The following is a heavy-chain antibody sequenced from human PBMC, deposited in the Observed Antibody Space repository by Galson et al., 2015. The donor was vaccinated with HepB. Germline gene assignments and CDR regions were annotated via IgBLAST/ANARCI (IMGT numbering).Heavy chain of an antibody. CDR2: ISYDGSNK. V-gene: IGHV3-30*18. D-gene: IGHD3-22*01. CDR3: AKGLEGGKWLGAFDI. CDR1: GFTFSSYG. Sequence: SLRFSCAASGFTFSSYGMHWVRQAPGKGLEWVAVISYDGSNKYYADSVKGRFTISRDNSKNTLYLQMNSLRAEDTAVYYCAKGLEGGKWLGAFDIWGQGTMVTVSS. J-gene: IGHJ3*02.